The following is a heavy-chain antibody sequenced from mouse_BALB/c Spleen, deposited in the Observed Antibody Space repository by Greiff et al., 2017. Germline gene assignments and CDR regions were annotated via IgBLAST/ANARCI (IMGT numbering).Heavy chain of an antibody. CDR2: IDPANGNT. Sequence: EVHLVESGAELVKPGASVKLSCTASGFNIKDTYMHWVKQRPEQGLEWIGRIDPANGNTKYDPKFQGKATITADTSSNTAYLQLSSLTSEDTAVYYCASLYDYSFAYWGQGTLVTVSA. CDR3: ASLYDYSFAY. CDR1: GFNIKDTY. V-gene: IGHV14-3*02. J-gene: IGHJ3*01. D-gene: IGHD2-4*01.